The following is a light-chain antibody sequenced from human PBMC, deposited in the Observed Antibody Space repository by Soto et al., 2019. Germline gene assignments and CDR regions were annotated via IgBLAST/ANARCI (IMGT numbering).Light chain of an antibody. Sequence: QSVLTQPASVSGSPGQSITISCTGTSSDVGAYDFVSWYQQHPDKAPKLMIYEVSNRPSGVSNRFSGSKSVNTATLTISGLQAEDEADYYCSSYTSRSTRVFGTGTNVTVL. CDR3: SSYTSRSTRV. CDR2: EVS. V-gene: IGLV2-14*03. CDR1: SSDVGAYDF. J-gene: IGLJ1*01.